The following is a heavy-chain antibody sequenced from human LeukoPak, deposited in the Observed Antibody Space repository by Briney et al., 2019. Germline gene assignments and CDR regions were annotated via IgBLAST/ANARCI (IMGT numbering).Heavy chain of an antibody. D-gene: IGHD3-9*01. Sequence: ASVKVSFKASGYTFTSYGISWVRQAPGQGLEWMGWISAYNGNTNYAQKLQGRVTMTTDTSTSTAYMELRSLRSDDTAVYYCARGGAGYFDPDAFDIWGQGTMVTVSS. CDR1: GYTFTSYG. CDR3: ARGGAGYFDPDAFDI. J-gene: IGHJ3*02. V-gene: IGHV1-18*04. CDR2: ISAYNGNT.